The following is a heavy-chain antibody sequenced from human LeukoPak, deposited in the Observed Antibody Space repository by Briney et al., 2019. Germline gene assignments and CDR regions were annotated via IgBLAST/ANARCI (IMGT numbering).Heavy chain of an antibody. CDR1: GFTFSSYS. D-gene: IGHD3-10*01. J-gene: IGHJ4*02. CDR3: ATLGVRGAPYYFDY. CDR2: ISSRSIYI. Sequence: GGSLRLSCAASGFTFSSYSMNWVRQAPGKGLEWVSSISSRSIYIYYADSVKGRFIISRDNAKNSLYLQMNSLRAEDTAVYYCATLGVRGAPYYFDYWGQGTLVTVSS. V-gene: IGHV3-21*04.